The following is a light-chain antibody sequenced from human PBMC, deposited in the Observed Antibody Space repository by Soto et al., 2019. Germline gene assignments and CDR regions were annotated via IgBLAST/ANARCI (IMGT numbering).Light chain of an antibody. CDR3: QQYSSVPV. CDR1: QGIRNY. V-gene: IGKV1-27*01. J-gene: IGKJ3*01. Sequence: DIQMTQSPTSLSASVGDRVTITCRASQGIRNYVAWYQQIPGKAPKLLIYAASTLQSGVPSRFSGSGSVTDFTLTINVLQPEDVATYSCQQYSSVPVFGPGTKVEIK. CDR2: AAS.